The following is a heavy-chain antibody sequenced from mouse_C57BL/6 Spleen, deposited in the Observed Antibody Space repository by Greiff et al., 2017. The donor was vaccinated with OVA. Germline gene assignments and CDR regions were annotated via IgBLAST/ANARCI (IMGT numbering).Heavy chain of an antibody. CDR1: GFTFSSYA. Sequence: EVKLVESGGGLVKPGGSLKLSCAASGFTFSSYAMSWVRQTPEKRLEWVATISDGGSYTYYPDNVKGRFTISRDNAKNNLYLQMSHLKSEDTAMYYCARGDYYYGSSQFAYWGQGTLVTVPA. J-gene: IGHJ3*01. CDR3: ARGDYYYGSSQFAY. CDR2: ISDGGSYT. V-gene: IGHV5-4*03. D-gene: IGHD1-1*01.